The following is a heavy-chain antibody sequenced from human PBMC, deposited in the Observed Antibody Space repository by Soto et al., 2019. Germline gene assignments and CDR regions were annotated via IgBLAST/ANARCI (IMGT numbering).Heavy chain of an antibody. Sequence: QVQLVQSGAEVKKPGASVKVSCKASGYTFTGYYMHWVRQAPGQGLEWMGWINPNSGGTNYAQKFQGWVTMTRDTSISTAYMELNRLRSDDTAVYYCARERGYCISTSCFYGMDVWGQGTTVTVSS. CDR3: ARERGYCISTSCFYGMDV. J-gene: IGHJ6*02. CDR1: GYTFTGYY. CDR2: INPNSGGT. V-gene: IGHV1-2*04. D-gene: IGHD2-2*01.